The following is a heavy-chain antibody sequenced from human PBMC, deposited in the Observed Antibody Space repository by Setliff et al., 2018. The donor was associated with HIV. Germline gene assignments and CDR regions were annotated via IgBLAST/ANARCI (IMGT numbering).Heavy chain of an antibody. J-gene: IGHJ4*02. D-gene: IGHD2-21*02. V-gene: IGHV4-31*03. CDR1: GGSISSGGYY. CDR3: ARAPGVTPFDH. Sequence: SETLSLTCTVSGGSISSGGYYWSWIRQHPEKGLEWIGYVYYNGDTYYNPSLKSRVTLSVDTSKNQFSLNLSSVTAADTAVYYCARAPGVTPFDHWGPGTLVTVTS. CDR2: VYYNGDT.